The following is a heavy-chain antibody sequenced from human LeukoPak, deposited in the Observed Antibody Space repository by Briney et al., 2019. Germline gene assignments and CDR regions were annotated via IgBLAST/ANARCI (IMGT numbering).Heavy chain of an antibody. Sequence: GGSLRLSCAASGFRFSDFAMSWVRQAPGKGLECVSVISASGGRTYSAESVKARFTISRDNSENTLYLQMNSLTADDTAVYYCAKGHSDFGTGFDLWGQGTLVTAS. CDR3: AKGHSDFGTGFDL. CDR1: GFRFSDFA. D-gene: IGHD4-17*01. J-gene: IGHJ4*02. V-gene: IGHV3-23*01. CDR2: ISASGGRT.